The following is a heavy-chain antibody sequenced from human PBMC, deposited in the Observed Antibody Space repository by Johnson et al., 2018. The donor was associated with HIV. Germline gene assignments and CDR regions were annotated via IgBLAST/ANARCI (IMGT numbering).Heavy chain of an antibody. V-gene: IGHV3-11*04. D-gene: IGHD1-7*01. CDR2: ISSSGSTI. Sequence: QVQLVESGGGVVQPGGSLRLSCAASGFTFSDYYMSWIRQAPGKGLEWVSYISSSGSTIYYAESVKGRFTISRDNSKTTLYLQMNSLASEDTAVYYCARARDWNYGDIWGQGTMVTVSS. CDR1: GFTFSDYY. CDR3: ARARDWNYGDI. J-gene: IGHJ3*02.